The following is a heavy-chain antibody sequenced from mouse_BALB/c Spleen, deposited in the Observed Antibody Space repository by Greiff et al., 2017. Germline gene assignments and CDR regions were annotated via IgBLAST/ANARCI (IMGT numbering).Heavy chain of an antibody. CDR2: IWGDGST. Sequence: QVQLQQSGPGLVAPSQSLSITCTVSGFSLTNSGVHWVRQSPGKGLEWLGVIWGDGSTNYNSAFKSRLSISKDNSKSQVFLKMNSLQTDDTARYYCAKRDGYYPFAYWGQGTLVTVSA. J-gene: IGHJ3*01. V-gene: IGHV2-6-6*01. CDR3: AKRDGYYPFAY. CDR1: GFSLTNSG. D-gene: IGHD2-3*01.